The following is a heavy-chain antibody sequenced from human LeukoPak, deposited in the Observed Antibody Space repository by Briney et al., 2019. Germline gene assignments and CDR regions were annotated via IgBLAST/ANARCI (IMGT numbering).Heavy chain of an antibody. CDR2: ISGNSDTT. Sequence: GGSLRLSCTASGFTFSSYAMTWARQGPGKGLEWVAIISGNSDTTYYAASVKGRFTISRDNSKNTLYLQMNSLRAEDTAVYYCAKKGIPVAGNTWFDPWGQGTLVTVSS. J-gene: IGHJ5*02. V-gene: IGHV3-23*01. CDR3: AKKGIPVAGNTWFDP. CDR1: GFTFSSYA. D-gene: IGHD6-19*01.